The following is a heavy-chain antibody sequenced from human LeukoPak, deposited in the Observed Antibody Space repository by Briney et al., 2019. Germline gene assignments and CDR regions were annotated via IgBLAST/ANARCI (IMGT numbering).Heavy chain of an antibody. D-gene: IGHD5-12*01. Sequence: GVLRLSCATSGFTFSNYSLNWVRQAPEKGLEWVSSISTTTSYYADSVKGRFSISRDNAKNSLYLLLISLRAEDTAVYYCARGGFSGYSGYDYDRFDYWGQGTLVTVSS. J-gene: IGHJ4*02. CDR3: ARGGFSGYSGYDYDRFDY. CDR1: GFTFSNYS. CDR2: ISTTTSY. V-gene: IGHV3-21*01.